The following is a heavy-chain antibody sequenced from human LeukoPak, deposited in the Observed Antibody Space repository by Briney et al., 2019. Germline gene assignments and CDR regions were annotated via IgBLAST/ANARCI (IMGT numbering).Heavy chain of an antibody. CDR2: IYYTGST. D-gene: IGHD6-19*01. CDR3: ARGIAVAGSAFDI. J-gene: IGHJ3*02. V-gene: IGHV4-61*01. CDR1: GGSVSHGSSY. Sequence: SETLSLTCTVSGGSVSHGSSYWSWIRQPPGKGLEWLGYIYYTGSTNYNPSLKSRVTISVDTSKNQFSLKLSSVTAADTAVYYCARGIAVAGSAFDIWGQGTMVTVSS.